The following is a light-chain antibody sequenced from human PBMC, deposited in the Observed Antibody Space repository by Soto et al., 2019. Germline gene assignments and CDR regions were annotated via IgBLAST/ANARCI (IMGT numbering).Light chain of an antibody. V-gene: IGLV2-8*01. CDR1: SSDVGGYNY. Sequence: QSALTQPPSASGSPGQSVTISCTGTSSDVGGYNYVSWYQQHPGKAPKLMIFEVTKRPSGVPDRFSGSKSGNTASLTVSGLQAEDEADYYCSSYARSNPLIFGGGTKLTVL. CDR2: EVT. J-gene: IGLJ2*01. CDR3: SSYARSNPLI.